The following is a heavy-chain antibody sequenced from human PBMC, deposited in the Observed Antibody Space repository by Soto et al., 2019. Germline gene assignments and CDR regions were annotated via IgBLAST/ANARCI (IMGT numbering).Heavy chain of an antibody. D-gene: IGHD6-13*01. V-gene: IGHV1-69*13. Sequence: ASVKVSCKASGGTFSSYAISWVRQAPGQGLEWMGGIIPIFGTANYAQKFQGRVTITADESTSTAYMELSSLRSEDMAVYYCARTFREQLVRNWFDPWGQGTLVTVSS. J-gene: IGHJ5*02. CDR3: ARTFREQLVRNWFDP. CDR1: GGTFSSYA. CDR2: IIPIFGTA.